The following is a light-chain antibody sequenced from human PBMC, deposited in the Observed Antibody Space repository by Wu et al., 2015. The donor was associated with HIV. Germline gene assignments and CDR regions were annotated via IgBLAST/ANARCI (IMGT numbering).Light chain of an antibody. J-gene: IGKJ2*01. Sequence: DIQMTQSPSSLSAYVGDRVTITCRASQSISSYLNWYQQKPRKAPKLLIFAASRLQSGVPSRFSGSGSGTDFTLTIDSLQPEDFATYYCQQSSSSPHTFGQGTNLRSN. CDR3: QQSSSSPHT. V-gene: IGKV1-39*01. CDR1: QSISSY. CDR2: AAS.